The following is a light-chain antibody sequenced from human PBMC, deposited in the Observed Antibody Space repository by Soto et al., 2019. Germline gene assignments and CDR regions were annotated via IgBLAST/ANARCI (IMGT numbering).Light chain of an antibody. Sequence: DIVMTQSPDSLAVSLGERATINCKSSQSVLHSPNNKNYLAWYQQKPGQPPKLLIYWASTRESGVPDRFSGSGSGTDFTLTISSLQAEDVAVYYCRQYYRTPYTFGQGTTLEIK. J-gene: IGKJ2*01. V-gene: IGKV4-1*01. CDR1: QSVLHSPNNKNY. CDR3: RQYYRTPYT. CDR2: WAS.